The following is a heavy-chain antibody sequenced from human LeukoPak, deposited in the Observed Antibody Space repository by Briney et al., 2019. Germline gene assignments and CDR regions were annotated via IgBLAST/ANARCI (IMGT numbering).Heavy chain of an antibody. V-gene: IGHV3-23*01. Sequence: GGSLRLSCEASGFTFSSYAMNWVRQAPGKGLEWVSASGTSGDTYYGDSVKGRFTISRDNAKNTVYLQMSSLRVEDTAVYFCANKTPGHHPFDYWGQGILVTVSS. J-gene: IGHJ4*02. D-gene: IGHD2-8*02. CDR3: ANKTPGHHPFDY. CDR1: GFTFSSYA. CDR2: SGTSGDT.